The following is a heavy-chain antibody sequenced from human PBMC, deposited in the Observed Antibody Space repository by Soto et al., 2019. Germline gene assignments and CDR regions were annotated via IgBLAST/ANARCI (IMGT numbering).Heavy chain of an antibody. CDR2: IYYSGST. J-gene: IGHJ5*01. CDR1: GGSISSSSYY. D-gene: IGHD7-27*01. CDR3: ARHRYCLTGRCFPNWFDS. Sequence: SLTCTVSGGSISSSSYYWGWIRQPPGKGLEWIGSIYYSGSTYYNPSLKSRVTISVDTSKSQFSLNVTSVTAADTAVYFCARHRYCLTGRCFPNWFDSWGQGALVTVSS. V-gene: IGHV4-39*01.